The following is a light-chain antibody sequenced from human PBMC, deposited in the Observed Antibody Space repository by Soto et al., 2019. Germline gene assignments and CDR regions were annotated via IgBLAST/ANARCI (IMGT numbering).Light chain of an antibody. CDR1: QSVSSN. V-gene: IGKV3-15*01. CDR3: QQYHDWPMYT. CDR2: GAS. J-gene: IGKJ2*01. Sequence: EIVLTQSPATLSVSPGERATLSCRASQSVSSNLAWYQQKPGQAPRLLIYGASTRATGIPARFSGSGSGTEFTLTISSLQSEDFAVYSCQQYHDWPMYTFGQGTKLEIK.